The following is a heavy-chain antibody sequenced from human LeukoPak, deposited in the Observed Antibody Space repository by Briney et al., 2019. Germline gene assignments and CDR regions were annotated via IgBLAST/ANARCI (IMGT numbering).Heavy chain of an antibody. CDR2: IYYSGST. V-gene: IGHV4-39*07. Sequence: SETLSLTCTVSGGSISSSSYYWGWIRQPPGKGLEWIGSIYYSGSTYYNPSLKSRVTISVDTSKNQFSLKLSSVTAADTAVYYCARAFPQVWLRLLSGYYYMDVWGKGITVTVSS. J-gene: IGHJ6*03. CDR3: ARAFPQVWLRLLSGYYYMDV. CDR1: GGSISSSSYY. D-gene: IGHD5-12*01.